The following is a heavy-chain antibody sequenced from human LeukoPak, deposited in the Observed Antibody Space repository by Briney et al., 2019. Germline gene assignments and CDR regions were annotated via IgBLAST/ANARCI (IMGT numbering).Heavy chain of an antibody. V-gene: IGHV3-23*01. D-gene: IGHD2-15*01. CDR1: GFTFNSYV. Sequence: PGGSLRLSCVASGFTFNSYVMSWVRQAPGKGLEWVSAINGGGGNTYYADSVKGRFTISRDNSKNMVYLQMNSLRADDTAIYYCARSVVVITFRFDDWGQGALVTVYS. CDR3: ARSVVVITFRFDD. CDR2: INGGGGNT. J-gene: IGHJ4*02.